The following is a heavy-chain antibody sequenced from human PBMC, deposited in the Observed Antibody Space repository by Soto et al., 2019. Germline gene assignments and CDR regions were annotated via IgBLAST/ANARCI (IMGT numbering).Heavy chain of an antibody. D-gene: IGHD6-13*01. V-gene: IGHV3-9*01. CDR3: AKVEAGTLGLTGWFAP. J-gene: IGHJ5*02. CDR1: GFTFDDYA. CDR2: ISWNSGSI. Sequence: GGSLRLSCAASGFTFDDYAMHWVRQAPGKGLEWVSGISWNSGSIGYADSVKGRFTISRDNAKNSLYLQMNSLRAEDTALYYCAKVEAGTLGLTGWFAPWGQGTLVTVSS.